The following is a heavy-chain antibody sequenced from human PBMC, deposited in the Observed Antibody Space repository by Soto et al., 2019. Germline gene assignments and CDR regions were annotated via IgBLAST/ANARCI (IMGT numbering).Heavy chain of an antibody. D-gene: IGHD1-26*01. Sequence: PXESLRVSCVGAGNSCITYWVAWVLQMPGKGLEWMGIFNPRDPAATYSPSFQGQVTISADRSISTAYLQWNSLKASDTAIYYCARGGKHGSHFYGMDVWGQRTTVTVSS. CDR2: FNPRDPAA. J-gene: IGHJ6*02. V-gene: IGHV5-51*01. CDR3: ARGGKHGSHFYGMDV. CDR1: GNSCITYW.